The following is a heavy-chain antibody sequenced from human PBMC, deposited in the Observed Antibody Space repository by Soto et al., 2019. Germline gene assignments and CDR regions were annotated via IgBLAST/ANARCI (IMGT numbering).Heavy chain of an antibody. CDR3: AAASRITIFGVVIAPHYGMDV. J-gene: IGHJ6*02. CDR1: GGTFNKYA. D-gene: IGHD3-3*01. Sequence: GASVKVSCKASGGTFNKYAIDWVRQAPGQGLEWMGGITPLFGTPNYAQRFQGRVTISADEVTSTAYMELRSLRSEDTAVYYCAAASRITIFGVVIAPHYGMDVWGQGTTVTVSS. V-gene: IGHV1-69*13. CDR2: ITPLFGTP.